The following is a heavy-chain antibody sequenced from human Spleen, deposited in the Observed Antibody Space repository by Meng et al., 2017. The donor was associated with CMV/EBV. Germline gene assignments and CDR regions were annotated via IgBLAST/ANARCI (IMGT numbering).Heavy chain of an antibody. V-gene: IGHV1-18*01. CDR2: ISAYNGNT. D-gene: IGHD3-22*01. Sequence: ASVKVSCKTSGYTFSSYGISWVRQAPGQGLEWMAWISAYNGNTNYAQKVQGRVTVTTDTSTSTAYMELSRLRSDDTAVYYCARLNYYDSSGYYYFDYWGQGTLVTVSS. CDR3: ARLNYYDSSGYYYFDY. CDR1: GYTFSSYG. J-gene: IGHJ4*02.